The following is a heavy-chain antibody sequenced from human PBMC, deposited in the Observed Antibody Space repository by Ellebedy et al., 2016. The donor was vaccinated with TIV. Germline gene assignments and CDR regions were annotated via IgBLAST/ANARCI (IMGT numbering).Heavy chain of an antibody. V-gene: IGHV1-69*08. CDR1: GYTFSNYF. J-gene: IGHJ4*02. D-gene: IGHD5-12*01. CDR3: ARCAGYSETFEGPFDY. Sequence: AASVKVSCKASGYTFSNYFMHWVRQPPGRGLELMGRCIPLLGTATYAQNFRGRVTFTADKVTRKAYMALSILISEYTAVYFCARCAGYSETFEGPFDYWGQGTLVTVSS. CDR2: CIPLLGTA.